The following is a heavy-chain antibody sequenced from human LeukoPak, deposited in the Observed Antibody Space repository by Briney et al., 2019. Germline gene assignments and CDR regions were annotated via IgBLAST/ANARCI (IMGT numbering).Heavy chain of an antibody. D-gene: IGHD1-1*01. CDR2: IYSGGST. CDR3: VTITPVTGDDC. J-gene: IGHJ4*02. V-gene: IGHV3-53*05. CDR1: GFTVRNNY. Sequence: GGSLRLSCAASGFTVRNNYMSGVGQAPGKGLEWGSAIYSGGSTNHADSAKGRFTIPRAHSKNTLYLQMTTLRAEATAVYYCVTITPVTGDDCWGQGTRLTVSS.